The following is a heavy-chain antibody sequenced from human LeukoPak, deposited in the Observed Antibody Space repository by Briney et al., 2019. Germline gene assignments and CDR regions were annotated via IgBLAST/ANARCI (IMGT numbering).Heavy chain of an antibody. J-gene: IGHJ6*03. D-gene: IGHD5-18*01. CDR1: GFTFSSYS. V-gene: IGHV3-74*01. Sequence: GGSLRLSCAASGFTFSSYSMNWVRQAPGKGLVWVSRINSDGSSTSYADSVKGRFTISRDNAKNTLYLQMNSLRAEDTAVCYCARDPRGYSYGFGYYYYMDVWGKGTTVTVSS. CDR3: ARDPRGYSYGFGYYYYMDV. CDR2: INSDGSST.